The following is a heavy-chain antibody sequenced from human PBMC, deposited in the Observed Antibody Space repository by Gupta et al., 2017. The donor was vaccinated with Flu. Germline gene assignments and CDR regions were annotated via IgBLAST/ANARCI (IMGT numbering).Heavy chain of an antibody. CDR1: GFTFSSYG. CDR2: IWYDGSNK. J-gene: IGHJ6*01. V-gene: IGHV3-33*01. D-gene: IGHD3-3*01. Sequence: SGFTFSSYGMHWVRQAPGKGLEWVAGIWYDGSNKYYADSVKGRFTISRDNSKNTLYLQMNSLRAEDTAVYYCAREGYDCWSGYYNYYYYGMDVWGQGTTGTVSS. CDR3: AREGYDCWSGYYNYYYYGMDV.